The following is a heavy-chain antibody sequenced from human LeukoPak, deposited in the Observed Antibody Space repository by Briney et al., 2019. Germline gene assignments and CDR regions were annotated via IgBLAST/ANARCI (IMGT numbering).Heavy chain of an antibody. CDR2: ISGNGNSL. J-gene: IGHJ6*01. CDR1: GFTFTNFA. CDR3: AKDRGGGAARFMDV. D-gene: IGHD3-10*01. V-gene: IGHV3-23*01. Sequence: GGSLRLSCAASGFTFTNFAMSWVRQAPGKGLQWVATISGNGNSLYYADSVNGRFTISRDNSKNTLYLQMNSLRTEDTAVYYCAKDRGGGAARFMDVWGKGTTVIVSS.